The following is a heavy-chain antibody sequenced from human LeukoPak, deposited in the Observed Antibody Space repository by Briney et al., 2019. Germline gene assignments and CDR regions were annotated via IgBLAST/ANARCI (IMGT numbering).Heavy chain of an antibody. D-gene: IGHD2-15*01. J-gene: IGHJ6*03. V-gene: IGHV4-39*01. Sequence: SETLSLTCTVYGGSISTTSYYWAWLRQTPGKGLEWIGSIYYSGGTHYNPSLESRVTISVDTSKKQFSLKLTSVTASDTDTYYCARNPSLGVVAAYGPVAYMDIWGKGTTVSVSS. CDR2: IYYSGGT. CDR1: GGSISTTSYY. CDR3: ARNPSLGVVAAYGPVAYMDI.